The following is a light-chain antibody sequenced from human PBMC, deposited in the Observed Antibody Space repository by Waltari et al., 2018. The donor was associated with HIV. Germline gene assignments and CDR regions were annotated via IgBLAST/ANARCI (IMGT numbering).Light chain of an antibody. CDR3: QAWDKTVV. J-gene: IGLJ2*01. Sequence: YGLTQAPSVSVSPGQTASITCSGEELGDRYASWYQQKPGQSPVLVIYEDNKRPSGIPERFSGSNSGNTATLTISGTQAMDEADYYCQAWDKTVVFGGGTKLTVV. CDR1: ELGDRY. V-gene: IGLV3-1*01. CDR2: EDN.